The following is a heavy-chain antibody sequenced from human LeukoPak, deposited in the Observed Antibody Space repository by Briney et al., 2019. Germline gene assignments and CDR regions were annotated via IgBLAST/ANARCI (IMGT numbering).Heavy chain of an antibody. J-gene: IGHJ4*02. CDR3: ARGKGYCSADSCYFYDF. D-gene: IGHD2-15*01. Sequence: GESLKISCKGSGYSFTNYWIGWVRQMPGKGLEWMGAIYPGDSNTKYNPSFQGRVTISADKSISTAYLQWSSLEASDTAMYYCARGKGYCSADSCYFYDFWGQGTPVTVSS. CDR1: GYSFTNYW. V-gene: IGHV5-51*01. CDR2: IYPGDSNT.